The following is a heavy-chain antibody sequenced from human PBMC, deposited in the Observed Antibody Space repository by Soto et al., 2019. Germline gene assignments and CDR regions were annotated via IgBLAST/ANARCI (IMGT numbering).Heavy chain of an antibody. D-gene: IGHD3-16*01. CDR1: GGSISSYY. V-gene: IGHV4-59*01. Sequence: ETLSLTCTVSGGSISSYYWSWIGQPPGKGLEWIGYIYYSGSTNYNPSLKSRVTISVDTSKNQFSLKLSSVTAADTAVYYCARDPRILGGGLDYWGQGTLVTVSS. CDR3: ARDPRILGGGLDY. J-gene: IGHJ4*02. CDR2: IYYSGST.